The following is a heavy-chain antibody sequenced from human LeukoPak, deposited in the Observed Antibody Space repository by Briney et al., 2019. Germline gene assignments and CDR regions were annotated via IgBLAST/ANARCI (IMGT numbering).Heavy chain of an antibody. D-gene: IGHD3-3*01. V-gene: IGHV1-18*01. CDR1: GYTFTNIG. CDR2: ISTTNGDT. CDR3: ARYTVRFPPSHPQRAAFDV. Sequence: GASVRVSCKASGYTFTNIGIRRVPHAPGQGLEYIGCISTTNGDTNYALKVQGRVTMTTDASTTTATMELGNLRSDDSRVYYCARYTVRFPPSHPQRAAFDVWGQGTMVTVSS. J-gene: IGHJ3*01.